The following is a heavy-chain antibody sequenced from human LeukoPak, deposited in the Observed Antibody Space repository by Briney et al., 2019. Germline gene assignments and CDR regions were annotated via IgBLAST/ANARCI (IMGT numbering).Heavy chain of an antibody. D-gene: IGHD5-18*01. Sequence: ASVKVSCKASGYTFTSYGISWVRQAPGQGLEWMGWISAYNGNTNYAQKLQGRVTMTTDTSTSTAYMGLSSLRSEDTAIYYCARDQGYTYAYKYWGQGTLVTVSS. CDR1: GYTFTSYG. V-gene: IGHV1-18*01. CDR2: ISAYNGNT. CDR3: ARDQGYTYAYKY. J-gene: IGHJ4*02.